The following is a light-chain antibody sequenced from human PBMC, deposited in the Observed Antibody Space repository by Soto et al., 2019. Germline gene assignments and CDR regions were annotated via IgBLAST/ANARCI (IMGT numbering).Light chain of an antibody. J-gene: IGKJ3*01. Sequence: DIQMTQSPSSLSASVGDRVTITCRASQRIISYLNWYQQKPGKAPEPLIYGASTLQSGVPSRFSGSGSGTEFTLTISSLQPEDFATYYCQQSYSTPRTF. CDR1: QRIISY. CDR3: QQSYSTPRT. CDR2: GAS. V-gene: IGKV1-39*01.